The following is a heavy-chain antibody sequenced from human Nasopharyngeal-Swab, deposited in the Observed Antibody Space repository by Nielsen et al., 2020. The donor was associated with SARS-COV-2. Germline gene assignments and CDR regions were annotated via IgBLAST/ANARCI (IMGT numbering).Heavy chain of an antibody. J-gene: IGHJ4*02. CDR3: ARSYTSGWYPWYFDY. D-gene: IGHD6-19*01. CDR2: TYYRSEWYD. Sequence: SQTLSLTCAISGDSVSSNSAAWNWIRQSPSRGLEWLGRTYYRSEWYDDYAVSVKSRITINPDTSKNQFSLHLNSVTSEDTAVYYCARSYTSGWYPWYFDYWGRGTLVTVSS. CDR1: GDSVSSNSAA. V-gene: IGHV6-1*01.